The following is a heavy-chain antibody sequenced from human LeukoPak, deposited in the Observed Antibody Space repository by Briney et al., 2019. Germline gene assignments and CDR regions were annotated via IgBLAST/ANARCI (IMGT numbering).Heavy chain of an antibody. Sequence: PSETLSLTCTVSGGSISSYYWSWIRQPPGKGLEWIGYIYYSGSTNYNPSLKSRVTISVDTSKNQFSLKLSSVTAADTAVYYCARDALGGYFDYWGQGTLVTVSS. CDR1: GGSISSYY. CDR3: ARDALGGYFDY. J-gene: IGHJ4*02. CDR2: IYYSGST. V-gene: IGHV4-59*01. D-gene: IGHD3-16*01.